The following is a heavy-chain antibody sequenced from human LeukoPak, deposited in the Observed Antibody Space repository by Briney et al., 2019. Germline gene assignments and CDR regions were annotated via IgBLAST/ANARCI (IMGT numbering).Heavy chain of an antibody. D-gene: IGHD6-19*01. J-gene: IGHJ4*02. Sequence: GGSLRLSCAASGFTFSSYWMSWVRQATGKGLDWVANIKQDGSEKYYVDSVKGRFTISRDNAKNSRYLQMNSLRAEDTAVYYCARDHSSGWSPYFDYWGQGTLVTVSS. CDR1: GFTFSSYW. CDR2: IKQDGSEK. V-gene: IGHV3-7*03. CDR3: ARDHSSGWSPYFDY.